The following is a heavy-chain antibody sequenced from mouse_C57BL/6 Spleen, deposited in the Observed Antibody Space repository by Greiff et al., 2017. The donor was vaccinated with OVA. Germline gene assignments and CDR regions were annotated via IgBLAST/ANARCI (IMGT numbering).Heavy chain of an antibody. CDR1: GYTFTDYY. D-gene: IGHD2-3*01. V-gene: IGHV1-76*01. CDR2: IYPGSGNT. J-gene: IGHJ1*03. Sequence: QVQLKQSGAELVRPGASVKLSCKASGYTFTDYYINWVKQRPGQGLEWIARIYPGSGNTYYNEKFKGKATLTAEKSSSTAYMQLSSLTSEDSAVYFCAREGEGWLLRRYFDVWGTGTTVTVSS. CDR3: AREGEGWLLRRYFDV.